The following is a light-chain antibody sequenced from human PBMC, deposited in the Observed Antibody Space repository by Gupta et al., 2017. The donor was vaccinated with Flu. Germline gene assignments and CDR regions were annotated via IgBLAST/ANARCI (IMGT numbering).Light chain of an antibody. CDR2: DDS. CDR1: NIGSKS. V-gene: IGLV3-21*02. CDR3: QVWDSGSRI. J-gene: IGLJ2*01. Sequence: SYVLTQPPSVSLAPGQTARIPCGGNNIGSKSVHWYQQKPGQAPVLVVYDDSDRPSGIPERFSGSKSGDTATLTIRRVEDGDEADYYCQVWDSGSRIFGGGTKLTVL.